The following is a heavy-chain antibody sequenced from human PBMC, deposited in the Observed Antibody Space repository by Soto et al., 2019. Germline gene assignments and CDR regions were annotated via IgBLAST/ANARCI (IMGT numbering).Heavy chain of an antibody. J-gene: IGHJ4*02. CDR2: IFHSGST. D-gene: IGHD3-10*01. CDR1: NASISNAHW. V-gene: IGHV4-4*02. CDR3: ERINYHGFRNFHH. Sequence: QVQLQESGPRLVKPSGTLALTCDVSNASISNAHWWTWVRQSPGKGLEWIGEIFHSGSTNYNPSLRSRVTVSVHKSKTQFSLKLISVTAADTAVYYWERINYHGFRNFHHWGQGTMRTVSS.